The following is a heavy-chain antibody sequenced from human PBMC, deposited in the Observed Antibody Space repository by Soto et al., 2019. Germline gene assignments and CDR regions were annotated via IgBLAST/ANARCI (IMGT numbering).Heavy chain of an antibody. J-gene: IGHJ4*02. Sequence: QITLNESGPTVVRPTETLTLTCRFSGFSLTTSGVGVGWIRTSPGKAPEWLALIYWDDDKRYSASLKSRLTITKDTSKNQVVLTVSDLDPTDTATYYCAHRVLRTVFGLVTTTAIYFDFWGQGTPVAVSS. CDR3: AHRVLRTVFGLVTTTAIYFDF. D-gene: IGHD3-3*01. CDR1: GFSLTTSGVG. CDR2: IYWDDDK. V-gene: IGHV2-5*02.